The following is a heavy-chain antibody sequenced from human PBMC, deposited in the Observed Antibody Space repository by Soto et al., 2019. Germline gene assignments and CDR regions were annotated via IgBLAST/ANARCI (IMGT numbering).Heavy chain of an antibody. Sequence: PSETXSLTCAVSGGSISSGGYSWSWIRQPPGKGLEWIGYIYHSGSTYYNPSLKSRVTISVDRSKNQFSLKLSSVTAADTAVYYCARDHHRYSGYAYVDYWGQGTLVTGSS. CDR1: GGSISSGGYS. J-gene: IGHJ4*02. D-gene: IGHD5-12*01. CDR2: IYHSGST. CDR3: ARDHHRYSGYAYVDY. V-gene: IGHV4-30-2*01.